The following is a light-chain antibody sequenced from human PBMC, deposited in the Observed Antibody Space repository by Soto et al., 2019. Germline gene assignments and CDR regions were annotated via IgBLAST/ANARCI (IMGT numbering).Light chain of an antibody. CDR2: AAS. J-gene: IGKJ2*01. Sequence: DIQMTQSPSTLSASVGDRVTITSRASQSISRWLAWYQQKPGTAPKLLIYAASTLESGVPSRFSGSRSGPEFTLPVSSLQPDDFATYYCQQYNDSFPYTFGHWTKLEIK. V-gene: IGKV1-5*03. CDR3: QQYNDSFPYT. CDR1: QSISRW.